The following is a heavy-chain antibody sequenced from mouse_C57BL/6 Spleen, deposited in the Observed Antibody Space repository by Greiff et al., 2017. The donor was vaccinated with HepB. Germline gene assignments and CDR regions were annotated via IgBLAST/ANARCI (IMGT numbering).Heavy chain of an antibody. Sequence: VKLMESGPGLVQPSQSLSITCTVSGFSLTSYGVHWVRQSPGKGLEWLGVIWSGGSTDYNAAFISRLSISKDNSKSQVFFKMNSLQADDTAIYYCASLITTVVATGYFDVWGTGTTVTVSS. V-gene: IGHV2-2*01. CDR1: GFSLTSYG. CDR3: ASLITTVVATGYFDV. J-gene: IGHJ1*03. CDR2: IWSGGST. D-gene: IGHD1-1*01.